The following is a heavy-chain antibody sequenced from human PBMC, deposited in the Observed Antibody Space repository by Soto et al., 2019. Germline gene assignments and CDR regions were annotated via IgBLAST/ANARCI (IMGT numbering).Heavy chain of an antibody. Sequence: QVQLQESGPGLVEPSPTLSLTCNVSGDSISSGGYHWSWIRQHPGKGLEWIVYIYYSGDTYYNPSLKSRVAISVHTSKKQFSLNLSSATAADTAVYYCARLAYSSRGGQFFDYWGQGVLVTVSS. D-gene: IGHD6-13*01. CDR1: GDSISSGGYH. CDR3: ARLAYSSRGGQFFDY. CDR2: IYYSGDT. V-gene: IGHV4-31*03. J-gene: IGHJ4*02.